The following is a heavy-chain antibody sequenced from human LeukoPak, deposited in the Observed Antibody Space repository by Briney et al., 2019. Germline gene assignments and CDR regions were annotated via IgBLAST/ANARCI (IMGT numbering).Heavy chain of an antibody. V-gene: IGHV4-4*07. CDR2: VDSSGNT. D-gene: IGHD3-16*01. J-gene: IGHJ4*02. Sequence: SETLSLTCSVSVVSMNGYYWSWLRQSAGNRLEWIGHVDSSGNTNYNPSLESRVTMSVDTSKKQFSLKLTSVTAADTAVYYCARAGALGGHDFWGQGSLVTVSS. CDR3: ARAGALGGHDF. CDR1: VVSMNGYY.